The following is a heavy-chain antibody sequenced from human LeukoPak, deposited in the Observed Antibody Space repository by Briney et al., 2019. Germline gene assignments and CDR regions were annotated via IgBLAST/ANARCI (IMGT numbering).Heavy chain of an antibody. J-gene: IGHJ5*02. CDR3: ARCVIVVVPAAPSVRFDP. Sequence: ASVKVSCKASGYTFTSYDINWVRQATGQGLEWMGWMNPNSGNTGYAQKFQGRVTITRNTSISTAYMELSSLRSEDTAVYYCARCVIVVVPAAPSVRFDPWGQGTLVTVSS. CDR1: GYTFTSYD. D-gene: IGHD2-2*01. V-gene: IGHV1-8*03. CDR2: MNPNSGNT.